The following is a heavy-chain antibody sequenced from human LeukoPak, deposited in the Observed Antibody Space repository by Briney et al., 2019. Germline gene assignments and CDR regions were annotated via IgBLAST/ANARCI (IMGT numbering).Heavy chain of an antibody. CDR3: AKEPLNGYCTTTSCYFDY. D-gene: IGHD2-2*03. J-gene: IGHJ4*02. CDR2: ISSGGLTT. CDR1: TFTFSSYA. Sequence: GGSLRLSCAASTFTFSSYAMSWVRQAPGKGLEWVSGISSGGLTTYYADSVKGRFTISRDNFKNTLYLQMNSLRPEDTAVYYCAKEPLNGYCTTTSCYFDYWGQGTQVTVPS. V-gene: IGHV3-23*01.